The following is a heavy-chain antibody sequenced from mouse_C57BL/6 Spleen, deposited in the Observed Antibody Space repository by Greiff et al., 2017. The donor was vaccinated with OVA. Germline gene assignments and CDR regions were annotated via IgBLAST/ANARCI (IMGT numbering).Heavy chain of an antibody. J-gene: IGHJ1*03. Sequence: EVQLVESEGGLVQPGSSMKLSCTASGFTFSDYYMAWVRQVPEKGLEWVANITYDGSSNYYLDSLKSRFIISRDNAKNILYLQMSSLKSEDAATYYCARRNYDGSSYGYFDVWGTGTTVTVSS. CDR2: ITYDGSSN. D-gene: IGHD1-1*01. CDR3: ARRNYDGSSYGYFDV. V-gene: IGHV5-16*01. CDR1: GFTFSDYY.